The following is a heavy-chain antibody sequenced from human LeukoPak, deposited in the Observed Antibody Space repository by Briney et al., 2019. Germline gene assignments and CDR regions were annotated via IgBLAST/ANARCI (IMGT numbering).Heavy chain of an antibody. CDR3: ARDDSSTPGDY. CDR1: GCTFSSYS. D-gene: IGHD3-22*01. V-gene: IGHV3-21*01. Sequence: GGSLRLSCAASGCTFSSYSMNWVRQAPGKGLEWVSSISSSSSYIYYADSVKGRFTISRDNAKNSLYLQMNSLRAEDTAVYYCARDDSSTPGDYWGQGTLVTVSS. CDR2: ISSSSSYI. J-gene: IGHJ4*02.